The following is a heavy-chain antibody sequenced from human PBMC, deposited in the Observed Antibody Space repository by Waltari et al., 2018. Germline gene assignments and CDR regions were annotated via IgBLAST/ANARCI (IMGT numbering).Heavy chain of an antibody. V-gene: IGHV3-74*02. CDR3: TRDRPHSWFDP. J-gene: IGHJ5*02. CDR2: INNDGSDT. D-gene: IGHD6-6*01. Sequence: EGELVESGGGLVQPGGSLRLSCAASGFTFSNYWLRWVRQVPGQGLVWVSRINNDGSDTIYADFVKGRFSISRDNAKNTLYLQMNSLRVEDTAVYFCTRDRPHSWFDPWGHGTLVTVSS. CDR1: GFTFSNYW.